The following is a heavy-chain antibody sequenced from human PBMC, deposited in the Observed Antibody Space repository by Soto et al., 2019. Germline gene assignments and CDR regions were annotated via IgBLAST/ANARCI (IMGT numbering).Heavy chain of an antibody. D-gene: IGHD6-13*01. CDR2: ISYDGSKK. CDR3: AKGGPFSIAAAGTQ. Sequence: PXGSLILCCSAAGFTFSSYGMHWVRQAPGKGLEWVAVISYDGSKKYYADSVKGRFTISRDNSKNTLYLQMNSLRVEDTAVYYCAKGGPFSIAAAGTQWGQGNLVTVSS. V-gene: IGHV3-30*18. J-gene: IGHJ1*01. CDR1: GFTFSSYG.